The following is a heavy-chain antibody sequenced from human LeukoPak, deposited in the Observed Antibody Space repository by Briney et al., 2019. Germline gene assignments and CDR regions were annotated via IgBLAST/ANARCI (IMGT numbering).Heavy chain of an antibody. J-gene: IGHJ4*02. D-gene: IGHD5-24*01. CDR2: INSDGSST. Sequence: GGSLRLSCAASGFTFSSYWMHWVRQAPGKGLVWVSRINSDGSSTSYADSVKGRFTISRDNAKNTLYLQMNSLRAEDTAVYYCARLKMATMAVDYWGQGTLVTVSS. V-gene: IGHV3-74*01. CDR3: ARLKMATMAVDY. CDR1: GFTFSSYW.